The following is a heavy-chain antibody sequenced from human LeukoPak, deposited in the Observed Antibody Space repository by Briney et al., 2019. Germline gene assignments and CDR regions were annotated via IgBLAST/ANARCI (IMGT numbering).Heavy chain of an antibody. CDR2: IRYDGSNK. Sequence: PGGSLRLSCAASGFTFSSYGMHWVRQAPGKGLEWVAFIRYDGSNKYYADSVKGRFTISRDNSKNTPYLQMNSLRAEDTAVYYCAKGSGWFGELFTLDYWGQGTLVTVSS. V-gene: IGHV3-30*02. CDR3: AKGSGWFGELFTLDY. D-gene: IGHD3-10*01. CDR1: GFTFSSYG. J-gene: IGHJ4*02.